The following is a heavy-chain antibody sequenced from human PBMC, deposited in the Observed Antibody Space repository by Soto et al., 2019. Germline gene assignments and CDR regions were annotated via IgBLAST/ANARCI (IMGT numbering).Heavy chain of an antibody. CDR3: ARANKQVGVRGKVGDWFDP. V-gene: IGHV4-31*03. CDR2: IYYSGST. CDR1: GGSSRSGGYY. Sequence: SETLSLTCRVFGGSSRSGGYYWSWIRQHTGKGLEWIGYIYYSGSTYYNQSLKSRVTISVDTSKNQFSLKLSSVTAADTAVYYCARANKQVGVRGKVGDWFDPWGQGTLVTVSS. D-gene: IGHD3-10*02. J-gene: IGHJ5*02.